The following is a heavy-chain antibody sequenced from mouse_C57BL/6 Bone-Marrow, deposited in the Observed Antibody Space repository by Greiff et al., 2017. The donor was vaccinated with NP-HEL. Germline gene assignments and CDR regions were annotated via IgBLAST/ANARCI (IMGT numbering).Heavy chain of an antibody. J-gene: IGHJ2*01. V-gene: IGHV1-26*01. Sequence: EVQLQQSGPELVKPGASVKISCKASGYTFTDYYMNWVKQSHGKSLEWIGDINPNNGGTSYNQKFKGKATLTVDKSSSTAYMELRSLTSEDSAVYYCARSGYYGSSYVGYWGQGTTLTVSS. D-gene: IGHD1-1*01. CDR2: INPNNGGT. CDR3: ARSGYYGSSYVGY. CDR1: GYTFTDYY.